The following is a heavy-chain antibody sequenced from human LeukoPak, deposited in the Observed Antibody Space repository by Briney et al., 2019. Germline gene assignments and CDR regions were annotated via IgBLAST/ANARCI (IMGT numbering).Heavy chain of an antibody. J-gene: IGHJ3*02. CDR1: GGPFSGYY. V-gene: IGHV4-34*01. D-gene: IGHD6-19*01. Sequence: NPSETLSLTCAVYGGPFSGYYWSWIRQPPGKGLEWIGEINHSGSTNYNPSLRSRVTISVDTSKNQFSLKFTSMTAADTAVYYCARSSKTQWLSPGDGFDIWGQGTLVTVSS. CDR2: INHSGST. CDR3: ARSSKTQWLSPGDGFDI.